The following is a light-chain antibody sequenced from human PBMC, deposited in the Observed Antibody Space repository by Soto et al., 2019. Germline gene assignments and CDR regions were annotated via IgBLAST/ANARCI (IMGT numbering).Light chain of an antibody. CDR3: QQYDTSPT. J-gene: IGKJ2*01. V-gene: IGKV3-20*01. Sequence: EIVLTQSPGTLSLSPGERATLSCRASQSVSSSFLAWYQQKPGQAPRLLIYGASSRATGIPDRFTGSGSGKDFTLTSSRLEPEHFAVYYCQQYDTSPTFGQGTKLEIK. CDR2: GAS. CDR1: QSVSSSF.